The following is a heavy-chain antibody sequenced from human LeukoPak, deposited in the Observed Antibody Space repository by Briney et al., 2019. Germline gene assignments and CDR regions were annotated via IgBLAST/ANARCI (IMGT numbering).Heavy chain of an antibody. CDR1: GGSITSHY. V-gene: IGHV4-4*07. J-gene: IGHJ4*02. Sequence: SETLSLTCNVSGGSITSHYWSWIRQPAGKGPEWIGRIYSSGSTNFNPSFKSRVTMSVDTSKNQVSLRLSSVTAADTAVYYCARDGDSSGYLLYFDYWGQGTLVTVSS. CDR2: IYSSGST. D-gene: IGHD3-22*01. CDR3: ARDGDSSGYLLYFDY.